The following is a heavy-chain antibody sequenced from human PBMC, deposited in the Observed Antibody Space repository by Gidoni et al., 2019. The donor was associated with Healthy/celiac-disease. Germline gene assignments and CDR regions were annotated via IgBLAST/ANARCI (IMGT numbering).Heavy chain of an antibody. J-gene: IGHJ5*02. CDR1: GGTFSSYA. CDR2: IIPIFGTA. Sequence: QVQLVQSGAEVKKPGSSVKVSCKASGGTFSSYAISWVRQAPGQGLEWMGGIIPIFGTANYAQKFQGRVTITADESTSTAYMELSSLRSEDTAVYYCARDRGIAARRFRVWFDPWGQGTLVTVSS. CDR3: ARDRGIAARRFRVWFDP. V-gene: IGHV1-69*01. D-gene: IGHD6-6*01.